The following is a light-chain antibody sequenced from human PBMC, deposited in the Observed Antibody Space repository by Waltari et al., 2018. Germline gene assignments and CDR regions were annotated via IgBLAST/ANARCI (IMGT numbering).Light chain of an antibody. CDR3: AAWDDRLRGLE. V-gene: IGLV1-47*01. CDR1: SSNIGTNY. Sequence: QSVLTQPPSASGAPGQRVTISCSGISSNIGTNYVFWYQQLPGSAPNLLIYRNEARPSGVPDRFSGSKSGTSASLAVSGLRSEDEADYYWAAWDDRLRGLEFGGGTKLTVL. CDR2: RNE. J-gene: IGLJ2*01.